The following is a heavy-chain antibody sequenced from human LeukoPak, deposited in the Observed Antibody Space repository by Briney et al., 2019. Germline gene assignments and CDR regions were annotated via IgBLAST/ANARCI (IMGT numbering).Heavy chain of an antibody. CDR3: AKLGGATDFDY. CDR2: ISGGGGGT. V-gene: IGHV3-23*01. CDR1: GFTFSSYA. D-gene: IGHD1-26*01. J-gene: IGHJ4*02. Sequence: GGSLRLSCAASGFTFSSYAMSWVRQAPGKGLEWVSAISGGGGGTFYADSVKGRFTLSRDNSKNTLYLLMNSLRAEDTAVYYCAKLGGATDFDYWGQGTLVTVSS.